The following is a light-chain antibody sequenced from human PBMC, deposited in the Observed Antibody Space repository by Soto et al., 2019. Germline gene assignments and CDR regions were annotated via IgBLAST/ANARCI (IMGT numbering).Light chain of an antibody. Sequence: EIVMTQSPATLSVSPGERATLSCRASQSVSSNFDLDQQKPGQAPSPRIYGSSARASAIPATFSGSGSGTQFTLTISSLQSEDFAVYVCQQYNNWTALTFGQGTRLEI. V-gene: IGKV3D-15*01. CDR2: GSS. CDR3: QQYNNWTALT. J-gene: IGKJ5*01. CDR1: QSVSSN.